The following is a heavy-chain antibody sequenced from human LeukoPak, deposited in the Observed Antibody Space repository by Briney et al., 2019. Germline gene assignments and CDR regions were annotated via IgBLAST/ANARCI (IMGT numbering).Heavy chain of an antibody. V-gene: IGHV4-59*01. D-gene: IGHD3-22*01. CDR1: GGSISSYS. CDR2: IYYGGLT. CDR3: ARARLDSSGRFDY. Sequence: ESLSLTSTVAGGSISSYSWSWIRQSPGKGLEWIGYIYYGGLTDYHPSLKSRVTISKDTSKTLFSLRLSSVTAADTAVYYCARARLDSSGRFDYWGQGTLVTVSS. J-gene: IGHJ4*02.